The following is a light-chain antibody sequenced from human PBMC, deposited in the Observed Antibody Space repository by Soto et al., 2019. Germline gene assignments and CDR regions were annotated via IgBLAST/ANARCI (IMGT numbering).Light chain of an antibody. CDR1: QSISSW. CDR3: QEYNTYSRT. V-gene: IGKV1-5*01. CDR2: GAS. Sequence: DIQMTQSPSTLSASVGDRVTITCRASQSISSWLAWYQQKPGKAPKLLISGASTLESGVPSRFSGSGSVTEFTLTISSLQPDDFATYYCQEYNTYSRTFGQGTKVDI. J-gene: IGKJ1*01.